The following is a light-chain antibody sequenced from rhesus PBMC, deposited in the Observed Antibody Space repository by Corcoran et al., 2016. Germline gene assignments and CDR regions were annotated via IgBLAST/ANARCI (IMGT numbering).Light chain of an antibody. CDR2: SAS. Sequence: DIQMTQSPSSLSASVGDKVTTTSRASQGIGNALAWYQQKPGKAPNLLISSASTLQSGVPSRFSGRGSGTDFSLTVNSLRPEYFAVYCFQQRNSYPLTFSGGTKVEI. J-gene: IGKJ4*01. CDR1: QGIGNA. CDR3: QQRNSYPLT. V-gene: IGKV1-33*01.